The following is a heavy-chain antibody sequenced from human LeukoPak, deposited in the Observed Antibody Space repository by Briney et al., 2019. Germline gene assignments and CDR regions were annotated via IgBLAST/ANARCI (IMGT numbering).Heavy chain of an antibody. J-gene: IGHJ4*02. CDR2: ISGSGGST. CDR3: ARIITMIVVVIGGGIDY. CDR1: GFTFSSYA. V-gene: IGHV3-23*01. D-gene: IGHD3-22*01. Sequence: GGSLRLSCAPSGFTFSSYAMSWVRQAPGKGLEWVSAISGSGGSTYYADSVKGRFTISRDNSKNTLYLQMNSLRAEDTAVYYCARIITMIVVVIGGGIDYWGQGTLVTVSS.